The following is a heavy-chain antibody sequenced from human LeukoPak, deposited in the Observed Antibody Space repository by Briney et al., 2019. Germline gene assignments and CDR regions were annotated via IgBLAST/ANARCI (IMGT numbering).Heavy chain of an antibody. Sequence: GGSLRLSCAASGFTFTNYWMSWVRQAPGKGLELVANIKQDRSEKYYVDSVKGRFTVSRDNAKNTLYLQMNSLRVEDTAVYYCARDSSNLSKWGQGTLVTVFS. V-gene: IGHV3-7*01. CDR2: IKQDRSEK. CDR1: GFTFTNYW. D-gene: IGHD2/OR15-2a*01. J-gene: IGHJ4*02. CDR3: ARDSSNLSK.